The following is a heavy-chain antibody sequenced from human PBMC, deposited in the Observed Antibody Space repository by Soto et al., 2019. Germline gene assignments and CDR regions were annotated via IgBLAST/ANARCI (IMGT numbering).Heavy chain of an antibody. J-gene: IGHJ5*01. Sequence: SETLSLTCSVSGDSISTVDYFWAWIRQPPGQALEYIGYIYKSTTTYYNPSFESRVAISLDTSKSQFSLTVTSVTAADTAVYFCAKGRYCLTGRCFPNWFDSWGQGTLVTVSS. D-gene: IGHD2-15*01. CDR2: IYKSTTT. V-gene: IGHV4-30-4*01. CDR3: AKGRYCLTGRCFPNWFDS. CDR1: GDSISTVDYF.